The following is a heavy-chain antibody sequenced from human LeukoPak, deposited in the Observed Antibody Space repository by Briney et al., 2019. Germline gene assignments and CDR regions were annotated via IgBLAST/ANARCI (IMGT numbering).Heavy chain of an antibody. J-gene: IGHJ6*02. Sequence: GGSLRLSCAASGFTFSSYGMHWVRQAPGKGLEWVAVISYDGSNKYYADSVNGRFTISRDNSKNTLYLQMNSLRAEDTAVYYCAKKEVAYYYGMDVWGQGTMVTVSS. CDR2: ISYDGSNK. CDR3: AKKEVAYYYGMDV. V-gene: IGHV3-30*18. CDR1: GFTFSSYG. D-gene: IGHD2-15*01.